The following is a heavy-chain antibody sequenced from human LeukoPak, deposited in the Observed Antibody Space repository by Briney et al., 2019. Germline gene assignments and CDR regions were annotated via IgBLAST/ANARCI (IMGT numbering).Heavy chain of an antibody. CDR1: GGSISTYY. J-gene: IGHJ6*03. Sequence: PSETLSLTCTVSGGSISTYYWSWIRQPAGKGLEWIGRINTSGSAHYNSSLKSRVTMSVDSSKNQFSLKLRSVTAADTAVYYCARCLTKTYYYDYMDVWGKGTTVTVSS. V-gene: IGHV4-4*07. D-gene: IGHD3-9*01. CDR2: INTSGSA. CDR3: ARCLTKTYYYDYMDV.